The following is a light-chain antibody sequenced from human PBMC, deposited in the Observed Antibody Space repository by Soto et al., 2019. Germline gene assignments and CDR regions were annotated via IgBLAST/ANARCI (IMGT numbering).Light chain of an antibody. CDR2: GAS. J-gene: IGKJ1*01. V-gene: IGKV3-15*01. CDR3: QQYNNWPRT. Sequence: EIVLTQSPGTLSLSPGERATLSCRASQSVSSSYLAWYQQKPGQAPRLLIYGASTRATGIPARFSGSGSGTEFTLTISSLQSEDFAVYYRQQYNNWPRTFGQGTKVDI. CDR1: QSVSSSY.